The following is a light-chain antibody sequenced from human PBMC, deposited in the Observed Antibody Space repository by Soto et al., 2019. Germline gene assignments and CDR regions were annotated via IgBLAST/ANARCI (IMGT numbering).Light chain of an antibody. Sequence: DVQLTQSPSPLSASGGDRVSISCRASRAITNHLNWYQQKPGKAPILLVYAASTLETGVPSRFSGSGSGTDFTLTIESLQREDVATYFCQQNYITPLTFGGGTKVEI. CDR1: RAITNH. CDR2: AAS. V-gene: IGKV1-39*01. CDR3: QQNYITPLT. J-gene: IGKJ4*01.